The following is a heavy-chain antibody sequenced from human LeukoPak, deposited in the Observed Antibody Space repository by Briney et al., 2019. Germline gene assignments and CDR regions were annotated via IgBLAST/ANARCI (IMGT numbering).Heavy chain of an antibody. CDR3: ARVEGISSFDY. Sequence: PSETLSLTCTVSGGSISSSSYYWGWIRQPPGKGLEWIGYIYYSGSTNYNPSLKSRVTISVNTSKNQFSLKQSSVTAADTAVYYCARVEGISSFDYWGQGTLVTVSS. D-gene: IGHD3-3*01. J-gene: IGHJ4*02. CDR2: IYYSGST. CDR1: GGSISSSSYY. V-gene: IGHV4-61*05.